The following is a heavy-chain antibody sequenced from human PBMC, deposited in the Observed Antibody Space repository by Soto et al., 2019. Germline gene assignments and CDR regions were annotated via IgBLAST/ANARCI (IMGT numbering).Heavy chain of an antibody. CDR1: EFTFSSNA. J-gene: IGHJ5*02. Sequence: GGSLRLSCAASEFTFSSNAMHWVRQAPGKGLEWVSGITGSGSTTFYADSVKGRFTISRDNSKNTLYLHTSSLRAEDTAIYYCAKDFTAYLSSWFHLWGQGTLVTVSS. D-gene: IGHD6-13*01. CDR3: AKDFTAYLSSWFHL. CDR2: ITGSGSTT. V-gene: IGHV3-23*01.